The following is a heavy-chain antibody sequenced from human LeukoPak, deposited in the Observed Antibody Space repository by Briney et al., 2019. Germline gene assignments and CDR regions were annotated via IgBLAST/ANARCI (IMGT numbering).Heavy chain of an antibody. V-gene: IGHV4-59*01. J-gene: IGHJ6*02. D-gene: IGHD2-15*01. CDR3: ARAGIRDRLSQKRYVYDYYGMDV. CDR1: GGSISSYY. Sequence: SATLSLTCSVSGGSISSYYWSSIRQPPGKGLGRVVYIYYSGSTTYTPSLKSRVTISVDTSTNQFSLKMSSVTAADAAVHYCARAGIRDRLSQKRYVYDYYGMDVWGQGTTVTVSS. CDR2: IYYSGST.